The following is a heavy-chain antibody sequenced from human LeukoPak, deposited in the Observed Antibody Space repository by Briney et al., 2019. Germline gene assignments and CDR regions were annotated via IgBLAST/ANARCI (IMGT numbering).Heavy chain of an antibody. CDR3: GRHQTMYYGMDV. J-gene: IGHJ6*02. CDR2: IFYSGST. CDR1: GGAISSSSYY. Sequence: SETLSLTCTVSGGAISSSSYYWGWIRQPPGKGLEWIGSIFYSGSTYYNPSLKSRVTISVDTSKNQFSLKLSSVTAADTTVYYCGRHQTMYYGMDVWGQGTTVTVSS. D-gene: IGHD4/OR15-4a*01. V-gene: IGHV4-39*01.